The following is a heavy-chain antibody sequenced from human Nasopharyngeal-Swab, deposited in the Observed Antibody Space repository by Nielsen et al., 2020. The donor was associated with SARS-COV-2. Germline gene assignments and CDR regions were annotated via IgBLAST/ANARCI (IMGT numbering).Heavy chain of an antibody. J-gene: IGHJ4*02. D-gene: IGHD2-21*02. Sequence: GESLKISCAASGFTFSSYWMSWVRQAPGKGLEWVSAISGSGGSTYYADSVKGRFTISRDNSKNTLYLQMNSLRAEDTAVYYCAKASLRDGYWPDWGQGTLVTVSS. CDR3: AKASLRDGYWPD. CDR1: GFTFSSYW. CDR2: ISGSGGST. V-gene: IGHV3-23*01.